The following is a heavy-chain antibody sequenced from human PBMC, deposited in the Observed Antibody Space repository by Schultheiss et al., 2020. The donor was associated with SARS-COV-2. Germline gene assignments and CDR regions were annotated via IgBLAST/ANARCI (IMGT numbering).Heavy chain of an antibody. CDR1: GFTFSSYS. Sequence: GGSLRLSCAASGFTFSSYSMNWVRQAPGKGLVWVSGISWNSGSIGYEDSVKGRFTISRDNAKNSVFLQMTSLRDDDTAVYFCARAGTGNYYDSSAYDKWGQGTLVTVSS. CDR3: ARAGTGNYYDSSAYDK. D-gene: IGHD3-22*01. CDR2: ISWNSGSI. J-gene: IGHJ4*02. V-gene: IGHV3-48*02.